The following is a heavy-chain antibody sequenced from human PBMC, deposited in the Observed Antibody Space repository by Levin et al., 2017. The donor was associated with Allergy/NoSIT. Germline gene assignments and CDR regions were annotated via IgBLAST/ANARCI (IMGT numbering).Heavy chain of an antibody. Sequence: LSGGSLRLSCAASGFTFGSYAMTWVRQAPGKGLEWVSSLDGSGYVTYYADSVKGRFTISRDDSNNILFLQMNSLRAEDTAVYFCAKDFPLSGNPKYFDYWGQGTLVTVSS. V-gene: IGHV3-23*01. D-gene: IGHD1-26*01. CDR2: LDGSGYVT. J-gene: IGHJ4*02. CDR1: GFTFGSYA. CDR3: AKDFPLSGNPKYFDY.